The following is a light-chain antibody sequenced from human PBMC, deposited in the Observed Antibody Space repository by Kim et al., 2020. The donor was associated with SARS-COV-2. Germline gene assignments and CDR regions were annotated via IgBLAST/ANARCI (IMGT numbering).Light chain of an antibody. CDR3: QQYDNLPRA. J-gene: IGKJ1*01. Sequence: SPGERATLSCRASQSVGNRYLAWYQQKPGQAPRLLIYAATTRATGIPDRFSGSGSGTDFTLAISRLEPEDSAVYYCQQYDNLPRAFGQGTKVDIK. CDR2: AAT. V-gene: IGKV3-20*01. CDR1: QSVGNRY.